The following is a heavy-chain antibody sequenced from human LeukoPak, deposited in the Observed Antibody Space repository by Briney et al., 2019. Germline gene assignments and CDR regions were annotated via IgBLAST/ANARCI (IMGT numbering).Heavy chain of an antibody. Sequence: ASVNVSCKASGYTFTKYGISWVRQAPGQRLEWMGWVSGYNGNTDYAQRLQGRVTMTTDASTSTAYMELRSLGSDDAAVYYCARQSVISSRSPDDAFDLWGQGTMVTVSS. CDR2: VSGYNGNT. CDR1: GYTFTKYG. D-gene: IGHD2-21*01. CDR3: ARQSVISSRSPDDAFDL. J-gene: IGHJ3*01. V-gene: IGHV1-18*01.